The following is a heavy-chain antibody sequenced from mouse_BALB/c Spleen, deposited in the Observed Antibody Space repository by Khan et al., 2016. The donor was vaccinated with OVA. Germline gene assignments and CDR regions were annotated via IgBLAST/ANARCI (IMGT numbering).Heavy chain of an antibody. CDR2: INPSNDYT. Sequence: QVQLKQSGAELARPGASMKMSCKASGYTFTSYTIHWIKKRPGQGLEWIGYINPSNDYTNYNQKFKDKATLTTDKSSTTAYLRLSSLTSDDSAVYNCVRDGAYHRNDGWFAYWGQGTLVTVSA. D-gene: IGHD2-14*01. CDR3: VRDGAYHRNDGWFAY. CDR1: GYTFTSYT. J-gene: IGHJ3*01. V-gene: IGHV1-4*01.